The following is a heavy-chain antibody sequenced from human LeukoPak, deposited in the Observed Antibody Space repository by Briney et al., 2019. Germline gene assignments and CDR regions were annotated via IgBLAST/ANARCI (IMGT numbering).Heavy chain of an antibody. CDR2: ISSSGSTI. CDR3: ARGADYYGSGSYYNRDFDY. CDR1: GFTFSSYE. D-gene: IGHD3-10*01. J-gene: IGHJ4*02. Sequence: GGSLRLSCAASGFTFSSYEMNWVRQAPGKGLEWVSYISSSGSTIYYAVSVRGRFTISRDNAKNSLYLQMNSLRAEDTAVYYCARGADYYGSGSYYNRDFDYWGEGTLVTVSS. V-gene: IGHV3-48*03.